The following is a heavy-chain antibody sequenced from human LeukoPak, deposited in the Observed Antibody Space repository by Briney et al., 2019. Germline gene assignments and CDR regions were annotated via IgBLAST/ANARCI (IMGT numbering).Heavy chain of an antibody. V-gene: IGHV4-31*03. CDR1: GGSISSGGYY. D-gene: IGHD3-9*01. J-gene: IGHJ3*02. CDR3: ASADYDMAFDI. Sequence: SETLSLTCTVSGGSISSGGYYWSWIRQHPGKGLEWIGYIYYSGSTDYNPSLKSRFTMSVDTSKNQFSLRLSSVTAADTAVYYCASADYDMAFDIWGQGTMVTVSS. CDR2: IYYSGST.